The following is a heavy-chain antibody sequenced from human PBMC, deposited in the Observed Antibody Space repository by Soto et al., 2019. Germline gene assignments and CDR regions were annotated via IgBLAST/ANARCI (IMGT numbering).Heavy chain of an antibody. D-gene: IGHD2-15*01. Sequence: QVQLQESGPGLVKPSGTLSLTCDVSGGSISRSNCWSWVRQPPGKGLEWMGEVYHSGSTNYNPSLKNRVTISVDKSKNQFSLNLTSVTAADTAVYYCTRVLVALRTRWYFDLWGRGTLVSVSS. J-gene: IGHJ2*01. CDR3: TRVLVALRTRWYFDL. V-gene: IGHV4-4*02. CDR2: VYHSGST. CDR1: GGSISRSNC.